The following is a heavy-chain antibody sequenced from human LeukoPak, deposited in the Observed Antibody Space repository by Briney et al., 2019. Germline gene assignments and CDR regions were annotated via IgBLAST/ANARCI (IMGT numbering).Heavy chain of an antibody. Sequence: SETLSLTCAVSGGSISSGGYSWSWIRQPPGKGLEWIGYIYHSGSTYYNPSLKSRVTISVDTSKNQFSLKLSSVTAADTAVYYCARVSIAVAGDYWGQGTLVTVSS. J-gene: IGHJ4*02. CDR1: GGSISSGGYS. V-gene: IGHV4-30-2*01. CDR2: IYHSGST. D-gene: IGHD6-19*01. CDR3: ARVSIAVAGDY.